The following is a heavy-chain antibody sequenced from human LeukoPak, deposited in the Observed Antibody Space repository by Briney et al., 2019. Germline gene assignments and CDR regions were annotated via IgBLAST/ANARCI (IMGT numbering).Heavy chain of an antibody. CDR2: ISAYNGKT. D-gene: IGHD3-16*01. Sequence: ASVKVSCKASGYTFTGYYMHWVRQAPGQGLEWVGWISAYNGKTNYAQKFQGRVTMTTDTSTSTAYVELRSLRSDDTAVYYCARALGGGQSTYYFDYWGQGSLVTVSS. J-gene: IGHJ4*02. CDR3: ARALGGGQSTYYFDY. CDR1: GYTFTGYY. V-gene: IGHV1-18*04.